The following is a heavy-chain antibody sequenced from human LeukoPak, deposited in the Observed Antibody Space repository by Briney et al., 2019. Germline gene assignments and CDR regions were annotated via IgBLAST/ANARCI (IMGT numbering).Heavy chain of an antibody. D-gene: IGHD3-10*01. CDR2: IKRDGSEK. Sequence: PGGSLRLSCAASGFTFISDWMSWVRQAPGKGLEWVANIKRDGSEKYYVDSVKGRFTISRDNAKNSLYLQMDSLRVEDTAVYYCARGRGVRGVISDYWGQGTLVTVSS. V-gene: IGHV3-7*01. CDR1: GFTFISDW. J-gene: IGHJ4*02. CDR3: ARGRGVRGVISDY.